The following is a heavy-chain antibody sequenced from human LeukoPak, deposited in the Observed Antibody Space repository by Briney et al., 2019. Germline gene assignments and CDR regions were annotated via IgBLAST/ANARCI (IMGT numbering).Heavy chain of an antibody. D-gene: IGHD4-11*01. Sequence: GGSLRLSCVASGFIFDDYGMNWVRQAPGKGLEWVSGINWNGGGTGYVDSVTGRFTISRDNAKNSLYLQMNSLRAEDTALYYCARGSIATTPSDYWGQGTLVTVSS. CDR1: GFIFDDYG. CDR2: INWNGGGT. V-gene: IGHV3-20*04. J-gene: IGHJ4*02. CDR3: ARGSIATTPSDY.